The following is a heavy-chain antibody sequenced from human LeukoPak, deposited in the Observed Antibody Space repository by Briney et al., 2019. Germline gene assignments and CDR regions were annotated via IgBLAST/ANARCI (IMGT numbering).Heavy chain of an antibody. V-gene: IGHV4-34*01. J-gene: IGHJ6*02. Sequence: SETLSLTCAVYGGSFSGYYWSWIRQPPGKGLEWIGEINHSGSTNYNPSLKSRVTISVDTSKNQFSLKLSSVTAADTAVYYCARVEVLRYFDWLPAWGSYGMDVWGQGTTVTVSS. CDR2: INHSGST. CDR3: ARVEVLRYFDWLPAWGSYGMDV. D-gene: IGHD3-9*01. CDR1: GGSFSGYY.